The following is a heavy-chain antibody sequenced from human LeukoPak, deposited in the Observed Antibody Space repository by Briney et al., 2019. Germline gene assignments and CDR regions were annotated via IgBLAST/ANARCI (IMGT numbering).Heavy chain of an antibody. D-gene: IGHD2-15*01. CDR1: GGSISSYY. V-gene: IGHV4-59*01. J-gene: IGHJ4*02. Sequence: SETLSLTCTVSGGSISSYYWSWIRQPPGKGLEWIGYIYYSGSTNYNPSLKSRVTISVDTSKNQFSLKLSSVTAADTAVYYCARRAAYCSGGSCVDYWGQGTLVTVSS. CDR3: ARRAAYCSGGSCVDY. CDR2: IYYSGST.